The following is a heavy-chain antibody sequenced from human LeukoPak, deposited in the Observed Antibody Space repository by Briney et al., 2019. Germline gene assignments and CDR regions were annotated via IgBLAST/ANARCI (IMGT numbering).Heavy chain of an antibody. CDR3: AKEGLDGYGDYTHIDY. D-gene: IGHD4-17*01. J-gene: IGHJ4*02. CDR1: GFTFSSYA. V-gene: IGHV3-30*04. CDR2: ISYDGSNK. Sequence: GSLRLSCAASGFTFSSYAMHWVRQAPGKGLEWVAVISYDGSNKYYADSVKGRFTISRDNSKNTLYLQMNSLRVEDTAVYYCAKEGLDGYGDYTHIDYWGQGTLVTVSS.